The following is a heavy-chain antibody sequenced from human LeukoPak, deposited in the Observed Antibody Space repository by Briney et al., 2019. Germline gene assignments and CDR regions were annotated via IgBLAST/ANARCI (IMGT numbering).Heavy chain of an antibody. Sequence: PGGSLRLSCAASGFTFSSYAMSWVRQAPGKGLEWVSAISGSGGSTYYADSVKGRFTISRDNSKNTLYLQMNSLRAEDTAVYYCARLAYDYVWGYLDYWGQGTLVTVSS. CDR1: GFTFSSYA. D-gene: IGHD3-16*01. V-gene: IGHV3-23*01. CDR3: ARLAYDYVWGYLDY. CDR2: ISGSGGST. J-gene: IGHJ4*02.